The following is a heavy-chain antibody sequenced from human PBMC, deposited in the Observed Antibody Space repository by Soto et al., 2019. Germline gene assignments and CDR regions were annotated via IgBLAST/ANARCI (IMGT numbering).Heavy chain of an antibody. CDR1: RYRFTSDG. CDR3: AVRGVSPEYYGMDV. Sequence: GLGLNISCMGSRYRFTSDGISWVRQMPGKGLEWMGRIHPSDSYTNYRPPFQGHVTSPADKSISTAYLQWRSLKASDPAMYYCAVRGVSPEYYGMDVWGQGTTVTGS. CDR2: IHPSDSYT. V-gene: IGHV5-10-1*01. J-gene: IGHJ6*02. D-gene: IGHD3-10*01.